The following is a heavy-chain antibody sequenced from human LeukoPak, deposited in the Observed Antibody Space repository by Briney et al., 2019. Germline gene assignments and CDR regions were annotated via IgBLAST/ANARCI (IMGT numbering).Heavy chain of an antibody. CDR3: AVNTGSGTYGCFQH. Sequence: PGGSLRLSCAASGFTFSSYWMHWVRHAPGKGLVWVARISGDGSGTNYADSLKGRLTISRDNAKNTLYLQMNSLRADDTAVYYCAVNTGSGTYGCFQHWGQGTLVTVSS. D-gene: IGHD1-14*01. CDR1: GFTFSSYW. J-gene: IGHJ1*01. V-gene: IGHV3-74*01. CDR2: ISGDGSGT.